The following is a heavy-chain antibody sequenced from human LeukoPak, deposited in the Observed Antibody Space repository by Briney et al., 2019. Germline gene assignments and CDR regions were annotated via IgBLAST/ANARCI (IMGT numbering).Heavy chain of an antibody. J-gene: IGHJ3*02. CDR1: GFTFSSCA. V-gene: IGHV3-23*01. CDR3: AKDMITFGGVTSWWTQAFDI. Sequence: PGGSLRLSCAASGFTFSSCAMSWVRQAPGKGLEWVSAISGSGGSTYYADSVKGRFTISRDNSKNTLYLQMNSLRAEDTAVYYCAKDMITFGGVTSWWTQAFDIWGQGTMVTVSS. CDR2: ISGSGGST. D-gene: IGHD3-16*01.